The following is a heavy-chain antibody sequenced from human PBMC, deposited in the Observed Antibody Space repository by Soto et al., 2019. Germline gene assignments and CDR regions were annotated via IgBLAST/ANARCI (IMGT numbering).Heavy chain of an antibody. Sequence: QVQLVESGGGVVQPGRSLRLSCAASGFSFSSYGMHWVRQAPGKGLEWVAMISYDGTDEYYADSVKGRFTISRDNSKNGGFSQMDNLRAEETAWYFCAKQEAYWDDHLCYWGQGNLVTVSS. CDR3: AKQEAYWDDHLCY. J-gene: IGHJ4*02. CDR2: ISYDGTDE. V-gene: IGHV3-30*18. CDR1: GFSFSSYG. D-gene: IGHD1-1*01.